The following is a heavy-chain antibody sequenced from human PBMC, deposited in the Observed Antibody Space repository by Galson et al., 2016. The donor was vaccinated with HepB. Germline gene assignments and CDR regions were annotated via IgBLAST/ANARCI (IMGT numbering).Heavy chain of an antibody. J-gene: IGHJ4*02. Sequence: SGYTFNTHYVHWVRQAPGQGLDWMGIINPRDAKTTYEQNFQGRINMTTDTSTSTVYMELNSLTSEDTAVYFCTRGTFGGIGTDFWGQGTLATVSS. CDR3: TRGTFGGIGTDF. D-gene: IGHD3-16*01. CDR1: GYTFNTHY. V-gene: IGHV1-46*02. CDR2: INPRDAKT.